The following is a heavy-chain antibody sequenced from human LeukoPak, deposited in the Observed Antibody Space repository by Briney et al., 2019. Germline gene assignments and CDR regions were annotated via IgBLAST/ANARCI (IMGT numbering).Heavy chain of an antibody. D-gene: IGHD2-15*01. J-gene: IGHJ4*02. CDR3: ARPFICSGGSCGGGS. CDR2: IYPGDSDT. Sequence: GESLKISCKGSGYSFTSYWIGWVRQMPGKGLEWMGIIYPGDSDTRYSPSFQGQVTISADKSISTAYLQWSSLKASDTAMYYCARPFICSGGSCGGGSWGQGTLVTVSS. CDR1: GYSFTSYW. V-gene: IGHV5-51*01.